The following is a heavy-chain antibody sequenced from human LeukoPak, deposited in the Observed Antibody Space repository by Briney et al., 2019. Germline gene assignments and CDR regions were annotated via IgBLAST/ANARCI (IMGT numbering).Heavy chain of an antibody. CDR1: GFTFDDYA. CDR2: INWNSGSI. J-gene: IGHJ4*02. CDR3: AKDTFYGSGKYYNGHFDY. V-gene: IGHV3-9*01. Sequence: PGRSLRLSCAASGFTFDDYAMHWVRQAPGKGLEWVSGINWNSGSIGYGDSVKGRFTISRDNAKNSLYLQMNSLRAEDTALYYCAKDTFYGSGKYYNGHFDYWGQGALVTVSS. D-gene: IGHD3-10*01.